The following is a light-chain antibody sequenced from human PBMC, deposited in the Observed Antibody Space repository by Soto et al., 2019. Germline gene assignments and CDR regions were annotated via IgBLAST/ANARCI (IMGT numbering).Light chain of an antibody. V-gene: IGKV3-20*01. CDR3: QQYGRSPYT. CDR1: QSVSSSF. J-gene: IGKJ2*01. Sequence: EIVLTQSPGTLSLSPGEGATLSCRASQSVSSSFLAWYQQKPGQAPRLLIYGASSRANGIPDRFSGSGSGTDFTLTISRLEPGDFAVYYCQQYGRSPYTFGQGTTLEIK. CDR2: GAS.